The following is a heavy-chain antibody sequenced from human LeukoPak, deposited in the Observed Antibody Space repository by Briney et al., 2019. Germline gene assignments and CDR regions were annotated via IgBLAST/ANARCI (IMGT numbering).Heavy chain of an antibody. CDR2: IIPIFGTA. CDR3: VREIYGSGSYRYSMDV. J-gene: IGHJ6*02. V-gene: IGHV1-69*13. Sequence: SVKVSCKASGGTFSSYAISWVRQAPGQGLEWMGGIIPIFGTANYAQKFQGRVTITADESTSTAYMELSSLRSEDTAVYYCVREIYGSGSYRYSMDVWGQGTTVTVSS. CDR1: GGTFSSYA. D-gene: IGHD3-10*01.